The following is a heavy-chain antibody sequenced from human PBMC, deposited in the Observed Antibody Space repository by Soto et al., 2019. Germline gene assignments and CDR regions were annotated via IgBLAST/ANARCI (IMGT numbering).Heavy chain of an antibody. CDR2: IYYSGNT. J-gene: IGHJ4*02. Sequence: PSETLSLTCTVSDDSISSGGYYWSWIRQHPGKGLEWIGYIYYSGNTYYDPSLESRITISVDTSKNQFSLKLSSVTAADTAVYYCARNPSRGWYFDYWGQGTLVTVSS. V-gene: IGHV4-31*03. CDR3: ARNPSRGWYFDY. D-gene: IGHD6-19*01. CDR1: DDSISSGGYY.